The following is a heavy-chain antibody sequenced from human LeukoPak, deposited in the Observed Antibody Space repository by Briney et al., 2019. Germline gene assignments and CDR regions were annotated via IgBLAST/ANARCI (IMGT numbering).Heavy chain of an antibody. V-gene: IGHV3-48*03. CDR3: ARDATTATGWVYMDV. Sequence: GGSLGLSCAASGFTFSSYEMNWARQAPGKGLEWVSHISTSGSTIYYANSVRGRFTISRDNAKNSLYLQMNSLRAEDTALYYCARDATTATGWVYMDVWGKGTTVTISS. CDR2: ISTSGSTI. CDR1: GFTFSSYE. J-gene: IGHJ6*03. D-gene: IGHD6-13*01.